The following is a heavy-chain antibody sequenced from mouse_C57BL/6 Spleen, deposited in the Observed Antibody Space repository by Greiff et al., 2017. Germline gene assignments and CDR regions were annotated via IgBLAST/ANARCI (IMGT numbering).Heavy chain of an antibody. Sequence: DVKLVESGGGLVKPGGSLTLSCAASGFTFSDYGMHWVRQAPEKGLEWVAYISSGSSTIYYADTVKGRFTISRDNAKNTLFLQMTSLRSEDTAMYYCARPYYSNYVGAMDYWGQGTSVTVAS. CDR1: GFTFSDYG. V-gene: IGHV5-17*01. D-gene: IGHD2-5*01. CDR3: ARPYYSNYVGAMDY. CDR2: ISSGSSTI. J-gene: IGHJ4*01.